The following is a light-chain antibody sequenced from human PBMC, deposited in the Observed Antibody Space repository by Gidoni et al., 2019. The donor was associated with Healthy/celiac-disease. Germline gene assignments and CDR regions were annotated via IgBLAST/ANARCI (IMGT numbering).Light chain of an antibody. CDR2: AAS. Sequence: IQLTQSRSSLSASVGDRVTITCRASQGISSYIAWYQQKPGKAPKILIYAASTLQSGVPSRVSGSGSGTDFTLTISSLQPEDFATYYCQQLNSYLPLTFGGGTKVEIK. CDR3: QQLNSYLPLT. V-gene: IGKV1-9*01. J-gene: IGKJ4*01. CDR1: QGISSY.